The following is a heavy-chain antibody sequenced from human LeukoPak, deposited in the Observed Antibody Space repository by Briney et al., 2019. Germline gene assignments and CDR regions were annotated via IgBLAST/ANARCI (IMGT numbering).Heavy chain of an antibody. J-gene: IGHJ6*02. CDR3: ARCIAVAGTPYYGMDV. V-gene: IGHV4-30-2*01. Sequence: SETLSLTCAVSGGSISSGGYSWSWIRQPPGKGLEWIGYIYHSGSTYYNPSLKSRVTISVDRSKNQFSLKLSSVTAADTAVYYCARCIAVAGTPYYGMDVWGQGTTVTFSS. CDR2: IYHSGST. D-gene: IGHD6-19*01. CDR1: GGSISSGGYS.